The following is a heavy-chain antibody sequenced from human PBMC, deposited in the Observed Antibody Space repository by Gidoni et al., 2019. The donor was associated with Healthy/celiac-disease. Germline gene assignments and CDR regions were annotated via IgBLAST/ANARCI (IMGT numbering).Heavy chain of an antibody. CDR3: ARPLSVMYSSGWYSFDY. J-gene: IGHJ4*02. Sequence: EVQLVQSGAEVKKPGAALKISCKGSGYSCTSYWNGWVRQMPGQGQEWMGVIYPGDSDTRYSPSFQGQVTISADKSISTAYLQWSSLKASDTAMYYCARPLSVMYSSGWYSFDYWVQGTLVTVSS. CDR1: GYSCTSYW. V-gene: IGHV5-51*01. CDR2: IYPGDSDT. D-gene: IGHD6-19*01.